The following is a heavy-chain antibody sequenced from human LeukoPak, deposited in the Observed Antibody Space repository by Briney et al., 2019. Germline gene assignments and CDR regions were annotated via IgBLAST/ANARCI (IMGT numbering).Heavy chain of an antibody. V-gene: IGHV4-4*02. CDR1: GGSISSSSTNC. CDR2: IYHSGAT. Sequence: PSETLSLTCAVSGGSISSSSTNCWTWVRQPPGKGLEWTGEIYHSGATNYNPSLKSRVTMLLDKSKNQFSLKLNSVTAADTAVYYCARNGGNSDYDYWGQGTLVTVSA. J-gene: IGHJ4*02. D-gene: IGHD4-23*01. CDR3: ARNGGNSDYDY.